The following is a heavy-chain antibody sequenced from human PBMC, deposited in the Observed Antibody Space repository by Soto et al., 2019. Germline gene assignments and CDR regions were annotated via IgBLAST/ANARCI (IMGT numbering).Heavy chain of an antibody. CDR3: ARRGRGWDHDAFDI. D-gene: IGHD6-19*01. CDR1: GGTFSSYA. V-gene: IGHV1-69*01. CDR2: IIPIFGTA. J-gene: IGHJ3*02. Sequence: QVQLVQSGAEVKKPGSSVKVSCKASGGTFSSYAISWVRQAPGQGLEWMGGIIPIFGTANYAQKFQGRVTITADESTSTAYMGLSSLRSEDTAVYYRARRGRGWDHDAFDIWGQGTMVTVSS.